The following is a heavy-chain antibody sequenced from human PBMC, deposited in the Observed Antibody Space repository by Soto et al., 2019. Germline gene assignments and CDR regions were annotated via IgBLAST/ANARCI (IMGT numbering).Heavy chain of an antibody. Sequence: GGSMRLSCAAYGLPFSSYAMHWVRQAPGKGLEWVAVISYDGSNKYYADSVKGRLTISRDSSKNTLYLQMNSLRAEDTAVYYCARDPLRLLWFGESQIPSFDYWGQGTLVTVAS. V-gene: IGHV3-30-3*01. D-gene: IGHD3-10*01. J-gene: IGHJ4*02. CDR1: GLPFSSYA. CDR2: ISYDGSNK. CDR3: ARDPLRLLWFGESQIPSFDY.